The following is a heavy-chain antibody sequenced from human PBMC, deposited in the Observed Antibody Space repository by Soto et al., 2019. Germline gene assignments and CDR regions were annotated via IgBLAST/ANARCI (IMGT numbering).Heavy chain of an antibody. V-gene: IGHV4-4*07. CDR2: IYTSGST. D-gene: IGHD1-20*01. CDR1: GGSISSYY. Sequence: PSETLYLTXTVSGGSISSYYWSWIRQPAGKGLEWIGRIYTSGSTNYNPSLKSRVTMSVDTSKNQFSLKLSSVTAADTAVYYCARWGPYSWIDYWGQGTLVTVSS. CDR3: ARWGPYSWIDY. J-gene: IGHJ4*02.